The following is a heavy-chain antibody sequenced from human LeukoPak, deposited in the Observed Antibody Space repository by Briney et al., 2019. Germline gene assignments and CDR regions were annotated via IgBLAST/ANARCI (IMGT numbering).Heavy chain of an antibody. CDR2: INHSGST. CDR1: GGSFSGYY. D-gene: IGHD2-2*01. V-gene: IGHV4-34*01. Sequence: SETLSLTCAVYGGSFSGYYWSWIRQPPGKGLEWIGEINHSGSTNYNPSLKSRVTISVDTSKNQFSLKLSSVTAADTAVYYYARGYQLGSYLWFDPWGQGTLVTVSS. CDR3: ARGYQLGSYLWFDP. J-gene: IGHJ5*02.